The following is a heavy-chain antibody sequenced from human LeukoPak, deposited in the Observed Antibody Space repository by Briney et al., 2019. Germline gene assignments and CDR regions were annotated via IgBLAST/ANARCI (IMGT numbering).Heavy chain of an antibody. CDR3: ARDKRSKEDSSSSAGKLYYYYYMDV. CDR1: GASISSYY. J-gene: IGHJ6*03. D-gene: IGHD6-6*01. CDR2: IYTNGST. V-gene: IGHV4-4*07. Sequence: SEPLSLTCTASGASISSYYWSWITQPAAKGLQWIGRIYTNGSTNYNPSLKIRVTMSVDTSKNQFCLKLSSVTAADTAVYYCARDKRSKEDSSSSAGKLYYYYYMDVWGKGTTVTVSS.